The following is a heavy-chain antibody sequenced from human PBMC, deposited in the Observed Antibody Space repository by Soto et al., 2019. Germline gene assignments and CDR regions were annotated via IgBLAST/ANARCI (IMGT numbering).Heavy chain of an antibody. CDR1: GFPFSSYD. D-gene: IGHD1-26*01. V-gene: IGHV3-30*18. CDR2: ISYDGSRT. J-gene: IGHJ6*02. Sequence: PGGSLRLSCAASGFPFSSYDMHWVRQAPGKGLEWVALISYDGSRTSYSDSVKGRFTISRDNSKNTLFLEMNSLRSEDTAVYYCAKDRGLAESGRWSHYYYGMDVWGQGTTVTSP. CDR3: AKDRGLAESGRWSHYYYGMDV.